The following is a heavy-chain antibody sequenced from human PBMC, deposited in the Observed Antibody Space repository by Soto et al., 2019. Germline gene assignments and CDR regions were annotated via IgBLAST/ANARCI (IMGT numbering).Heavy chain of an antibody. CDR1: GYSFTRYY. CDR2: FIAMIGKA. J-gene: IGHJ4*02. Sequence: SVKGSCKASGYSFTRYYINWVRQAPGQGLEWMGRFIAMIGKANYAQTFQGRVTFTADNSTSTAYMDLSSLRSEDTAVYYCAREFDYYKSRAPSFDYWGQGTLVTVSS. V-gene: IGHV1-69*04. D-gene: IGHD3-22*01. CDR3: AREFDYYKSRAPSFDY.